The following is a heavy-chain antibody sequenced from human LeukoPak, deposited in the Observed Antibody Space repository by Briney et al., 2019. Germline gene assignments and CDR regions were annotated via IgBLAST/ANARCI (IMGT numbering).Heavy chain of an antibody. V-gene: IGHV4-59*01. CDR3: ARGAKVGGYYYGMDV. CDR2: IYYSGST. CDR1: GGSISSYY. J-gene: IGHJ6*04. Sequence: SETLSLTCTVSGGSISSYYWSWIRQPPGKGLEGIGYIYYSGSTNYNPSLTSRVTISVDTSKNQFFLKLSSVTAADTAVYYCARGAKVGGYYYGMDVWGKGTTVTVSS. D-gene: IGHD2-15*01.